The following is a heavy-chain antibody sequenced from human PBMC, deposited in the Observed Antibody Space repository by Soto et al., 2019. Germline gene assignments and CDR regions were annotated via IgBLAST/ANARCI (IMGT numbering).Heavy chain of an antibody. D-gene: IGHD3-16*01. Sequence: SETLSLTCAVYGGSFSGYYWSWIRQPPGKGLEWIGEINHSGSTNYNPSLKSRVTISVDTSKNQFSLKLSSVTAADTAVYYCARGHRRGLRFNYMDVWGKGTTVTVSS. CDR3: ARGHRRGLRFNYMDV. J-gene: IGHJ6*03. CDR1: GGSFSGYY. CDR2: INHSGST. V-gene: IGHV4-34*01.